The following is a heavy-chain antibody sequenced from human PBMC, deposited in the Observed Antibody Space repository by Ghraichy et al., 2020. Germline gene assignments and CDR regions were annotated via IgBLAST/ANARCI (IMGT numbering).Heavy chain of an antibody. J-gene: IGHJ4*02. Sequence: SQTLSLTCAVYGGPFGGYYWNLIRQPPGKGLEWIGEIYPTGSTNSNPSLASRITISVDASRKQFSLRLASVTAAVTAIYYCARGRYCGGGGCYPRPYSFDSWGQGTLVTVSS. V-gene: IGHV4-34*01. CDR3: ARGRYCGGGGCYPRPYSFDS. CDR2: IYPTGST. D-gene: IGHD2-15*01. CDR1: GGPFGGYY.